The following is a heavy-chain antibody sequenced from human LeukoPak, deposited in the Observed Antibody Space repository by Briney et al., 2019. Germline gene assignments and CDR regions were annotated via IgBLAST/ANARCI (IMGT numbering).Heavy chain of an antibody. J-gene: IGHJ4*02. V-gene: IGHV3-48*02. CDR3: ARDSGSGSYYPSDY. Sequence: GGSLRLSCAASGFTFNSYSMSWVRQAPGKGLEWVSYISSSSSSITYADSVKGRFTISRDNAQNSLYLQMNSLRDEDTAVYYCARDSGSGSYYPSDYWGQGTLVTVSS. D-gene: IGHD3-10*01. CDR1: GFTFNSYS. CDR2: ISSSSSSI.